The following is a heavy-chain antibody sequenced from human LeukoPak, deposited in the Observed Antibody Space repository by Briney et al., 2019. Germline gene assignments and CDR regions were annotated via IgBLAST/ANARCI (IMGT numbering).Heavy chain of an antibody. CDR1: GGTFSSYA. V-gene: IGHV1-69*06. Sequence: ASVKVSCKASGGTFSSYAISWVRQAPGQGLEWMGGIIPIFGTANYAQKFQGRVTITADKSTSTAYMELSSLRSEDTAVYYCARDSFRGYDYVWGSYLWGQGTLVTVSS. CDR2: IIPIFGTA. D-gene: IGHD3-16*02. CDR3: ARDSFRGYDYVWGSYL. J-gene: IGHJ4*02.